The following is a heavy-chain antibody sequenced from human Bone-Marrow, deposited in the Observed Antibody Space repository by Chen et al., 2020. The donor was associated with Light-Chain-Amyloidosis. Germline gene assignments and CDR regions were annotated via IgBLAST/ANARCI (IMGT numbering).Heavy chain of an antibody. V-gene: IGHV3-43*02. Sequence: EVQPVESAGGVVQPGGSLRLSCSAYGLTFDDYAMHWVRQAPGKGLEWVSLISGDGGSTYYADSVKGRFTISRDNSKNSLYLQMNSLRTEDTALYYCAKDIFATYDPWGQGTLVTVSS. D-gene: IGHD1-26*01. CDR3: AKDIFATYDP. CDR1: GLTFDDYA. CDR2: ISGDGGST. J-gene: IGHJ5*02.